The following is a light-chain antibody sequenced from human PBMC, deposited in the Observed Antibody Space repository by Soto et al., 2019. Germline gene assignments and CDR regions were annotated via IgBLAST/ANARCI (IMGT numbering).Light chain of an antibody. CDR1: QSVSDN. Sequence: EIVMTQSPATLSVSPGERATLSCRASQSVSDNLAWYQQKPVQAPRLLVSGATVRATGIPARFSGRGSGTEFTLTISSLQSEDVAVYYCQQYDKWPRTFGQGTKVEIK. J-gene: IGKJ1*01. CDR2: GAT. V-gene: IGKV3-15*01. CDR3: QQYDKWPRT.